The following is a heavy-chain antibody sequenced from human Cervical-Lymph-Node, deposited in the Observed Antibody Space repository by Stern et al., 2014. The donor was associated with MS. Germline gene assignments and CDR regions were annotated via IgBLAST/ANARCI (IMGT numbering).Heavy chain of an antibody. CDR1: GGTFSSSD. Sequence: QGQLVQSGAEVQKPGSSVKVSCRASGGTFSSSDISWVRQAPGPGLESMGGIIPIIGTANYAQKYQGRVTITADESTSTAYMELSSLRSEDTAIYYCALGGFGHYFEYWGQGTLVTVSS. CDR2: IIPIIGTA. J-gene: IGHJ4*02. CDR3: ALGGFGHYFEY. D-gene: IGHD3-10*01. V-gene: IGHV1-69*01.